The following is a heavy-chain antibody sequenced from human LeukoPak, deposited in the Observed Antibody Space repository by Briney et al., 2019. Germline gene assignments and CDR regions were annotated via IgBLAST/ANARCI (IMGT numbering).Heavy chain of an antibody. Sequence: TQELTCTVTGGVLTRYNGIWIREPPPHRLYWLRRIYTSGSTNYNPSLKSRVTMSVDTSKNQFSLKLSSVTAADTAVYYCAGARYSYGKPYYFDYWGQGTLVTVSS. CDR3: AGARYSYGKPYYFDY. CDR2: IYTSGST. CDR1: GGVLTRYN. D-gene: IGHD5-18*01. V-gene: IGHV4-4*07. J-gene: IGHJ4*02.